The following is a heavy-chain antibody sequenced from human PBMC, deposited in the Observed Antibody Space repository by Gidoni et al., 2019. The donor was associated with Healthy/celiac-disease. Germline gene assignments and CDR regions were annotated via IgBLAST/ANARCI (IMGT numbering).Heavy chain of an antibody. D-gene: IGHD4-17*01. CDR2: LGWNSGSI. CDR3: AKAPYGDGDYFDY. CDR1: GFTFVNYA. J-gene: IGHJ4*02. Sequence: EVQLVESGGGLVQHGRSLRLSSAASGFTFVNYAMLWFRQAPGKALGWVSGLGWNSGSIGYADSVKGRFTISRDNAKNSLYLQMNSLRAEDTALYYCAKAPYGDGDYFDYWGQGTLVTVSS. V-gene: IGHV3-9*01.